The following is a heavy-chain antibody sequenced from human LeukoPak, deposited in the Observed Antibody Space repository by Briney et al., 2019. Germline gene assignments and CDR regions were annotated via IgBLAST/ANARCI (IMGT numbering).Heavy chain of an antibody. J-gene: IGHJ6*03. CDR2: IMPLFNTA. CDR1: GGTFSSYS. Sequence: SVKVSCKASGGTFSSYSITWVRQAPGQGLEWMGGIMPLFNTANYAQQFQGRVTITTDESTSTAYMELSSLRFEDTAMYYCARADRYHYYLDVWGKGTTVTVSS. V-gene: IGHV1-69*05. CDR3: ARADRYHYYLDV.